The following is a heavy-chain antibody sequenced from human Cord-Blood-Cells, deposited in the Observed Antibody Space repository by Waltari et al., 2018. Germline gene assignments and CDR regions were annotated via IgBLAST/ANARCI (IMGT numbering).Heavy chain of an antibody. V-gene: IGHV4-39*07. Sequence: QLQLQESGPGLVKPSETLSLTCTVSGGSISSSSYYWGWIRQPPGKGLEWIGSIYYSGSTYDNPSLKSRVTISVDTSENQFSLKLSSVTAADTAVYYCARITMVRGVIYYYYYYMDVWGKGTTVTVSS. J-gene: IGHJ6*03. CDR2: IYYSGST. CDR3: ARITMVRGVIYYYYYYMDV. CDR1: GGSISSSSYY. D-gene: IGHD3-10*01.